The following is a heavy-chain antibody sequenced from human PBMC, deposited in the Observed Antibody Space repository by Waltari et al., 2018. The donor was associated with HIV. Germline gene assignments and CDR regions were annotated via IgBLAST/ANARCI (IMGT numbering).Heavy chain of an antibody. D-gene: IGHD2-21*02. J-gene: IGHJ2*01. V-gene: IGHV4-34*02. CDR2: MNDGGKS. Sequence: QVDLQQWGTGLLKPSETLSRTCAVYGGSFTGHYWSWIRETPGEGLQWIGEMNDGGKSNYNPTLKSRAVMTIDPSKKQFSLKLKSVTAADTGVYYCARGPHPSTVTAPGWYFDLWGRGTLVTVSS. CDR3: ARGPHPSTVTAPGWYFDL. CDR1: GGSFTGHY.